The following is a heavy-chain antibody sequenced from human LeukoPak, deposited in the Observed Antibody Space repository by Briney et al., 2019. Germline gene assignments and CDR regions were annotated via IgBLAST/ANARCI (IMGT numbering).Heavy chain of an antibody. V-gene: IGHV4-34*01. CDR3: ARHLLSSGWYNWFDP. CDR1: GGSFSGYY. J-gene: IGHJ5*02. D-gene: IGHD6-19*01. CDR2: INHSGST. Sequence: SETLSLTCVVYGGSFSGYYWSWIRQPPGKGLEWIGEINHSGSTNYNPSLKSRVTISVDTSKNQFSLKLSSVTAADTAVYYCARHLLSSGWYNWFDPWGQGTLVTVSS.